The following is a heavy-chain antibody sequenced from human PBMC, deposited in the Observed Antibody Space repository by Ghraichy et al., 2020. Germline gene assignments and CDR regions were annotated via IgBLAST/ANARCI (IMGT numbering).Heavy chain of an antibody. CDR2: ISSSGSTI. J-gene: IGHJ5*02. CDR1: GFTFSDYY. CDR3: ARGSTYYYDSSGYRGWFDP. D-gene: IGHD3-22*01. Sequence: GESLNISCAASGFTFSDYYMSWIRQAPGKGLEWVSYISSSGSTIYYADSVKGRFTISRDNAKNSLYLQMNSLRAEDTAVYYCARGSTYYYDSSGYRGWFDPWGQGTLVTGTS. V-gene: IGHV3-11*01.